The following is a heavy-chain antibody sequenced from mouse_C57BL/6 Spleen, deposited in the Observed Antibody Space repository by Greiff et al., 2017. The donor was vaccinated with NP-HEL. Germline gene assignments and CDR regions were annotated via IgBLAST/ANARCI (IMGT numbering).Heavy chain of an antibody. CDR2: INPNNGGT. CDR1: GYTFTDYY. CDR3: AGETAQAAWFAY. D-gene: IGHD3-2*02. J-gene: IGHJ3*01. V-gene: IGHV1-26*01. Sequence: EVQLQQSGPELVKPGASVKISCKASGYTFTDYYMNWVKQSHGKSLEWIGDINPNNGGTSYNQKFKGKATLTVDKSSSTAYMELRSRTSEDSAVYYCAGETAQAAWFAYWGQGTLVTVSA.